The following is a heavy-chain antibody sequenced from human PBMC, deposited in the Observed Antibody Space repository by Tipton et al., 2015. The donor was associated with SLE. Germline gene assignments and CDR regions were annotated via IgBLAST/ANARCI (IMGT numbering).Heavy chain of an antibody. Sequence: LRLSCTVSGGSISSHYWSWIRQPPGKGLEWIGYIYYSGSTNYIPSLKSRVTISVDTSKNQFSLKLSSVTAADTAVYYCARGRYCSGGSCYPGAFDIWGQGTMVTVSS. J-gene: IGHJ3*02. D-gene: IGHD2-15*01. V-gene: IGHV4-59*11. CDR2: IYYSGST. CDR3: ARGRYCSGGSCYPGAFDI. CDR1: GGSISSHY.